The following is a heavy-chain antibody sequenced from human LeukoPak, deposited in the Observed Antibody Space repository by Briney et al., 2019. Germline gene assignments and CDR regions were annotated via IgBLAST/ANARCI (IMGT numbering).Heavy chain of an antibody. J-gene: IGHJ4*02. V-gene: IGHV5-51*01. CDR1: GYSFTSYW. Sequence: GESLKISCKGSGYSFTSYWIGWVRPMPGKGLEWMGIIYPGDSDTRYSPSFQGQVTISADKSISTAYLQWSSLKASDTAMYYCARHQVAAGWDFDYWGQGTLVTVSS. CDR3: ARHQVAAGWDFDY. D-gene: IGHD6-13*01. CDR2: IYPGDSDT.